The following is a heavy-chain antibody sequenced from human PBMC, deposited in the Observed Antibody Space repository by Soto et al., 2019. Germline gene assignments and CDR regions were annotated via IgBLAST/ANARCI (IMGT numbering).Heavy chain of an antibody. CDR3: TKASSDRHHMDV. J-gene: IGHJ6*02. CDR1: GFTFGSRA. V-gene: IGHV3-23*01. CDR2: ITDTGGDT. Sequence: SGGSLRLSCVASGFTFGSRAMSWVRQAPGEGLEWVSTITDTGGDTKYADSVRGRFTISRDNSKNTLYLQMSSLRAEDSAVYYCTKASSDRHHMDVWGQGTTVTVSS.